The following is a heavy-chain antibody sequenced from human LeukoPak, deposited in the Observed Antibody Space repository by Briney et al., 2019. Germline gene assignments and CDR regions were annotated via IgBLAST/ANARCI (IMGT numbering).Heavy chain of an antibody. CDR1: GFTFSDYW. V-gene: IGHV3-15*01. D-gene: IGHD2-15*01. CDR2: IKSKTDGGTT. Sequence: GGSLRLSCAASGFTFSDYWMVWVRQAPGKVLEWVGRIKSKTDGGTTDYAAPVKGRFTISRDDSKNTLYVQMNSLKTEDTAVYYCATDMKDGDVVAAIDYWGQGTLVTVSS. CDR3: ATDMKDGDVVAAIDY. J-gene: IGHJ4*02.